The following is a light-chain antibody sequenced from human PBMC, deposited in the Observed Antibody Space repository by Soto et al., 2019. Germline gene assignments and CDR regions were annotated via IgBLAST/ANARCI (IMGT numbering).Light chain of an antibody. J-gene: IGKJ1*01. V-gene: IGKV1-5*01. CDR2: DAS. CDR3: QQYNSYS. Sequence: DIQMTQSPSTLSASVGDRVTITCRASQSISSWLAWYQQKPGKAPKLLIYDASSLESGVPSRLSGSGSGTEFTLTISSLQPDDFATYYCQQYNSYSFCQGTKVEIK. CDR1: QSISSW.